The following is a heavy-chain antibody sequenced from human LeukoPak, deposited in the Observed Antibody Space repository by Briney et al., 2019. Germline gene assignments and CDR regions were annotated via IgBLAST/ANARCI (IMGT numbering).Heavy chain of an antibody. D-gene: IGHD6-13*01. Sequence: GGSLRLSCVASGFTFSENLMHWVRQAPGKGLAWVSHINRDGGLTNYADSVKGRFTISRDNARNTVYLQMSSLRVEDTAIYFCAREEHRLAEAGTSAFDLGGQGTLSPSLQ. V-gene: IGHV3-74*01. CDR2: INRDGGLT. CDR1: GFTFSENL. CDR3: AREEHRLAEAGTSAFDL. J-gene: IGHJ3*01.